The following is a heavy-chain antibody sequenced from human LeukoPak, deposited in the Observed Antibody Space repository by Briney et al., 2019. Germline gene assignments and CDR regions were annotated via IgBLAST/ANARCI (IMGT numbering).Heavy chain of an antibody. V-gene: IGHV4-34*01. CDR2: INHSGST. CDR1: GGSFSGYY. CDR3: ARGYDSSGNFDY. J-gene: IGHJ4*02. Sequence: PSETLSLTCAVYGGSFSGYYWSWIRQPPGKGLEWIGGINHSGSTNYNPSLKSRVTISVDTSKNQFSLKLSSVTAADTAVYYCARGYDSSGNFDYWGQGTLVTVSS. D-gene: IGHD3-22*01.